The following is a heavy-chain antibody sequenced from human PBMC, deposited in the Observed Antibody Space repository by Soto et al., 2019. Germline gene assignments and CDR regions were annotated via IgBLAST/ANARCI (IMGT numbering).Heavy chain of an antibody. CDR3: AKGDPSWDLLNRYFDL. CDR2: ISASGSGSGDTT. CDR1: GFTFSDYA. J-gene: IGHJ2*01. V-gene: IGHV3-23*01. Sequence: EVQLLESGGGLVQPGGSLRLSCAASGFTFSDYAMSWVRQAPGKGLEWVSGISASGSGSGDTTSYAGSVEGMVTISKDNYKHTLYLQTNSLRAEDTAMYYCAKGDPSWDLLNRYFDLCGRGTLV. D-gene: IGHD2-2*01.